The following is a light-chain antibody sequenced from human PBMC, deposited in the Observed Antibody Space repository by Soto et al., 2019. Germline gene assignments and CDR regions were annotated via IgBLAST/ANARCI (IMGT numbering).Light chain of an antibody. CDR2: NDN. Sequence: QSALTQPPSVSGAPGQRVTISCSGGSSNLGAGYHVNWYRQLPGTAPKLLIYNDNNRPSGVPDRFSGSKSGTSASLAITGRQADDEDDYYCHSVYSSMSGGLIFGGGTKLTVL. J-gene: IGLJ2*01. V-gene: IGLV1-40*01. CDR3: HSVYSSMSGGLI. CDR1: SSNLGAGYH.